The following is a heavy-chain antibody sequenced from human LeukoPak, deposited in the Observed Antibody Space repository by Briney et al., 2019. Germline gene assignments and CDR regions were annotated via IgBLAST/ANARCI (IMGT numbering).Heavy chain of an antibody. J-gene: IGHJ4*02. CDR1: GGSISSYY. CDR2: IYYSGST. D-gene: IGHD5-24*01. CDR3: ARRRDGYNGEFGY. Sequence: SETLSLTCTVSGGSISSYYWSWIRQPPGKGVEWIGYIYYSGSTNYNPSLKSRVTISVDTSKNQFSLKLSSVTAADTAVYYCARRRDGYNGEFGYWGQGTLVTVSS. V-gene: IGHV4-59*08.